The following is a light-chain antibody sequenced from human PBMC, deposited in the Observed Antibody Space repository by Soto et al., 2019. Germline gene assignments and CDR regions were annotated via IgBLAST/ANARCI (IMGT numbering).Light chain of an antibody. CDR1: QSISPW. J-gene: IGKJ2*01. Sequence: DFQMTQSPSTLSAYVGERVTITCRASQSISPWLAWYQKKPGKAPNLLIYRASNLQTGVPSRFSGSGSGTEFTLTINSLQPDDFATYYCQQYRGRPYTFGQGTKLEIE. V-gene: IGKV1-5*03. CDR2: RAS. CDR3: QQYRGRPYT.